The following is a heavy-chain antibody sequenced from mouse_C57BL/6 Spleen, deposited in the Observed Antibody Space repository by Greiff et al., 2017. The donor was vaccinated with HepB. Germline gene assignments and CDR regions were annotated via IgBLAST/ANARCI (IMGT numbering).Heavy chain of an antibody. D-gene: IGHD1-1*01. V-gene: IGHV1-69*01. Sequence: VQLQQPGAELVMPGASVKLSCKASGYTFTSYWMHWVKQRPGQGLEWIGEIDPSDSYTNYNQKFKGKSTLTVDKSSSTAYMQLSSLTSEDSAVYYCARRITTRGAMDYWGQGTSVTVSS. CDR3: ARRITTRGAMDY. CDR2: IDPSDSYT. J-gene: IGHJ4*01. CDR1: GYTFTSYW.